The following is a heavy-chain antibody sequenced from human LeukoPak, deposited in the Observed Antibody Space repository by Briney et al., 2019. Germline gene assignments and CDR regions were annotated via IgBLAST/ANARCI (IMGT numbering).Heavy chain of an antibody. CDR1: GFTFTTYD. Sequence: GGSLRLSCAGSGFTFTTYDMHWVRQAPGKGLQWVTLIRYDGSDKYYADSVKGRFTISRDNTKNTLYLQMNSLRPEDTAVYYCAKNGGKLHSYYMDVWGKGTTVTISS. V-gene: IGHV3-30*02. CDR3: AKNGGKLHSYYMDV. CDR2: IRYDGSDK. J-gene: IGHJ6*03. D-gene: IGHD4-23*01.